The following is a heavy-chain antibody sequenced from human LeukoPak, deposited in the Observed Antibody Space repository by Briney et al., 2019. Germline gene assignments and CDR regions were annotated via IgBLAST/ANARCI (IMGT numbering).Heavy chain of an antibody. CDR2: ISHDEGTK. D-gene: IGHD3-10*01. Sequence: GRSLRLSCAASGFIFSGYGMHWVRQAPGKGLEWVALISHDEGTKHYADSVKGRFTISRDNSKNTLYLQMNNLRVEDTAVYYCAKDRIVISFGDVSKHWGQGTLVTVSS. CDR1: GFIFSGYG. CDR3: AKDRIVISFGDVSKH. V-gene: IGHV3-30*18. J-gene: IGHJ1*01.